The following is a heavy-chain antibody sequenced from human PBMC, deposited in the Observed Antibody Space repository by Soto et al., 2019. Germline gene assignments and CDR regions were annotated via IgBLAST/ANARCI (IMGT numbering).Heavy chain of an antibody. D-gene: IGHD2-15*01. V-gene: IGHV1-69*13. CDR2: IIPIFGTA. Sequence: ASVKVSCKASGGTFSSYAISWVRQAPGQGLEWMGGIIPIFGTANYAQKFQGRVTITADESTSTAYMELSSLRSEDTAVYYCAVNIVVVVAATASYNWFDPWGQGTLVTVSS. CDR3: AVNIVVVVAATASYNWFDP. J-gene: IGHJ5*02. CDR1: GGTFSSYA.